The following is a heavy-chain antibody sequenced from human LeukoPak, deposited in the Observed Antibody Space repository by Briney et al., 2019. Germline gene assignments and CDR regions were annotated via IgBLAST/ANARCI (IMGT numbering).Heavy chain of an antibody. Sequence: PGGSLRLSCAASGFTFSCYWMHWVRQAPGKGLVWVSRINSDGSSTSYADSVKGRFTISRDNAKNTLYLQMNSLRAEDTAVYYCARVAVAAAGRGSFDYWGQGTLVTVSS. CDR2: INSDGSST. CDR1: GFTFSCYW. D-gene: IGHD6-13*01. J-gene: IGHJ4*02. CDR3: ARVAVAAAGRGSFDY. V-gene: IGHV3-74*01.